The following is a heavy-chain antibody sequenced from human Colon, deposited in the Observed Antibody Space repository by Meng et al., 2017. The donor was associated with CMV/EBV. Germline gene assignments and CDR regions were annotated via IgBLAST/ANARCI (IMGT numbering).Heavy chain of an antibody. CDR2: INHSGST. CDR3: ARVLWSGYPDY. D-gene: IGHD3-3*01. V-gene: IGHV4-34*01. Sequence: ESLKISCAVYGGSFSGYYWSWIRQPPGKGLEWIGEINHSGSTNYNPSLKSRVTISVDTSKNQFSLKLSSVTAADTAVYYCARVLWSGYPDYWGQGTLVTVSS. J-gene: IGHJ4*02. CDR1: GGSFSGYY.